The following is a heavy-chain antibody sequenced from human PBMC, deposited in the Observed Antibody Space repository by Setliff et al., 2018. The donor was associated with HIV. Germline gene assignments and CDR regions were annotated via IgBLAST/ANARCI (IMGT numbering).Heavy chain of an antibody. CDR3: ARGGREYGVNYYYYYMDV. CDR2: IYTSGST. D-gene: IGHD3-10*01. Sequence: SETLSLTCTVSGGSISNYYWSWIRQPAGKGLEWIGHIYTSGSTKYNPSLKSRVTISVDTSKNQFSLKLSSVTAADTAVYYCARGGREYGVNYYYYYMDVWGKGTTVTVSS. J-gene: IGHJ6*03. V-gene: IGHV4-4*07. CDR1: GGSISNYY.